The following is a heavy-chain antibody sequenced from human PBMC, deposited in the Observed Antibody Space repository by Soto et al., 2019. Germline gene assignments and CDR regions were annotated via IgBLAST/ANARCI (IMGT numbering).Heavy chain of an antibody. CDR3: ARDRDSAIYSGYDSDY. CDR2: ISYDGSNK. J-gene: IGHJ4*02. CDR1: GFTFSSYA. V-gene: IGHV3-30-3*01. Sequence: GGSLRLSCAASGFTFSSYAMHWVRQAPGKGLEWVAVISYDGSNKNYADSVKGRFTISRDNAKNTLYLQMNSLRAEDTAVYYCARDRDSAIYSGYDSDYWGQGTLVTVSS. D-gene: IGHD5-12*01.